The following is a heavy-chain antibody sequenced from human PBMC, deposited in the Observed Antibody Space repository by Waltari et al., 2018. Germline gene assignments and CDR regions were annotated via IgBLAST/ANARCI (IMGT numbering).Heavy chain of an antibody. D-gene: IGHD3-3*01. V-gene: IGHV4-34*01. CDR3: ARVGPTRGSFLVVYYYGMDV. J-gene: IGHJ6*02. CDR1: GGSFSGYY. CDR2: INHSGST. Sequence: QVQLQQWGAGLSKPSETLSLTCAVYGGSFSGYYWSWIRQPPGKGLEWIGEINHSGSTNYNPYLKSRVTISVDTSKNQFSLKLSSVTAADPAVYYCARVGPTRGSFLVVYYYGMDVWGQGTTVTVSS.